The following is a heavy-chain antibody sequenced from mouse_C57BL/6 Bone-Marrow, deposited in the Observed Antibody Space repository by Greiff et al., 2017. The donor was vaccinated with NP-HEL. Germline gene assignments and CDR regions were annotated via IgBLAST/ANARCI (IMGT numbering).Heavy chain of an antibody. D-gene: IGHD1-1*01. CDR1: GFTFSDYY. J-gene: IGHJ1*03. V-gene: IGHV5-12*01. Sequence: EVQVVESGGGLVQPGGSLKLSCAASGFTFSDYYMYWVRQTPEKRLEWVAYISNGGGSTYYPDTVKGRFTISRDNAKNTLYLQMSRLKSEDTAMYYCARRDYGSSNYWYFDVWGTGTTVTVSS. CDR2: ISNGGGST. CDR3: ARRDYGSSNYWYFDV.